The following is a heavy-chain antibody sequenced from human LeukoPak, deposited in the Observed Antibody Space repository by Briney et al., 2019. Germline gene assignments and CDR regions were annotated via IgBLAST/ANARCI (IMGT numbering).Heavy chain of an antibody. V-gene: IGHV3-30*18. Sequence: PGGSLRLSCAASGFTFSSYGMHWVRQAPGKGLEWVAVISYDGSNKYYADSVKGRFTISRDNSKNTLYLQMNSPRAEDTAVYYCAKDPEDYTAMVQFPPDYWGQGTLVTVSS. J-gene: IGHJ4*02. D-gene: IGHD5-18*01. CDR2: ISYDGSNK. CDR3: AKDPEDYTAMVQFPPDY. CDR1: GFTFSSYG.